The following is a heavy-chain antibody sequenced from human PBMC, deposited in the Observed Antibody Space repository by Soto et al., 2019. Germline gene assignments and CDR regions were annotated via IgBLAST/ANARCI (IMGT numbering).Heavy chain of an antibody. CDR1: GGSISSYY. Sequence: PSETLSLTCTVSGGSISSYYWSWIRQPPGKGLEWIGYIYYSGSTNYNPSLKSRVTISVDTSKNQFSLKLSSVTAADTAVYYCAGIYDILTGIDYWGQGTLVTVSS. V-gene: IGHV4-59*08. D-gene: IGHD3-9*01. J-gene: IGHJ4*02. CDR3: AGIYDILTGIDY. CDR2: IYYSGST.